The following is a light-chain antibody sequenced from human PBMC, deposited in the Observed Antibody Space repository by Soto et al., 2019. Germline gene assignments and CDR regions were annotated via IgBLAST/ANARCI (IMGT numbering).Light chain of an antibody. CDR3: CSLTTSHTYV. CDR2: HVT. J-gene: IGLJ1*01. V-gene: IGLV2-14*03. CDR1: SSDIGHYDY. Sequence: QSALTQPASVSGSPGQSITISCTGSSSDIGHYDYVSWYQQHPGKAPKLMIYHVTYRPSGVSNRYSGSKTGNSASLTISGLQADDEADYYCCSLTTSHTYVFGSGTKLTVL.